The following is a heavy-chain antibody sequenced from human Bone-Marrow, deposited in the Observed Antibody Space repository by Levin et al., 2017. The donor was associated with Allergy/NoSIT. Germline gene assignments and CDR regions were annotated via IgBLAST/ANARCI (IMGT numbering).Heavy chain of an antibody. CDR1: GFTLSYYS. CDR2: ILYDGSNK. J-gene: IGHJ6*01. CDR3: ARTECSGGSCYVTPQYYYGMDV. Sequence: PGGSLRLSCAASGFTLSYYSMHWVRQAPGKGLEWVAVILYDGSNKDYADSVKGRLTISRDTSKNTVYLQLNSLRVEDTAVYYCARTECSGGSCYVTPQYYYGMDVWGQGTTVTVSS. V-gene: IGHV3-30*04. D-gene: IGHD2-15*01.